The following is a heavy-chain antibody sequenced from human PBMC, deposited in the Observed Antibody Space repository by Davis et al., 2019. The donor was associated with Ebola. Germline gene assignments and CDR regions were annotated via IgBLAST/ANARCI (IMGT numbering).Heavy chain of an antibody. CDR2: IFNNGGT. V-gene: IGHV4-59*01. D-gene: IGHD2-21*02. Sequence: SETLSLTCTVSGGSINDYYWSWMRQPPGKRLEWIGYIFNNGGTRYNPSIKSRVTTSVDTSKNQFSLKLSSVTAADTAVYYCARVVVVTEDYYYGLDVWGQGTTVTVSS. CDR1: GGSINDYY. CDR3: ARVVVVTEDYYYGLDV. J-gene: IGHJ6*02.